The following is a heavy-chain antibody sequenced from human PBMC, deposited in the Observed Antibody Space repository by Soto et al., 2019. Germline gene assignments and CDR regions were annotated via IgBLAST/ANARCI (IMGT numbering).Heavy chain of an antibody. CDR3: ANQNTYYYDSSGYPEYFQH. V-gene: IGHV3-23*01. J-gene: IGHJ1*01. CDR1: GFTFSSYA. Sequence: EVQLLESGGGLVQPGGSLRLSCAASGFTFSSYAMSWVRQAPGKGLEWVSAISGSGGSTYYADSVKGRFTISRDNSKNTLYLQMNSLRAEDTAVYYCANQNTYYYDSSGYPEYFQHWGQGTLVTVSS. D-gene: IGHD3-22*01. CDR2: ISGSGGST.